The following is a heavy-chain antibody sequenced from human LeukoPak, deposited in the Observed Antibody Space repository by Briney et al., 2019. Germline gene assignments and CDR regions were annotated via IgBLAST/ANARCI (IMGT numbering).Heavy chain of an antibody. V-gene: IGHV4-39*01. D-gene: IGHD3-22*01. CDR3: ARGVTLIVVVIHDWYFDL. CDR1: GGSISSSSYY. CDR2: IYYSVST. Sequence: SETLSLTCTVSGGSISSSSYYWGWIRQPPGKGLEWIGSIYYSVSTSYNPSLRSRVTISVDTSKNQFSLKLSSVTAADTAVYYCARGVTLIVVVIHDWYFDLWGRGTVFTVSS. J-gene: IGHJ2*01.